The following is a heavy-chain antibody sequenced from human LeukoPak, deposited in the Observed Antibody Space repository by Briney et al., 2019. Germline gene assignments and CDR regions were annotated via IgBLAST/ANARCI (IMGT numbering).Heavy chain of an antibody. V-gene: IGHV1-18*01. Sequence: ASVKVSCKASGYTFTSYGISWVRQAPGQGLEWMGWISAYNGNTNYAQKLQGRVTMTTDTSTSTAYMELRSLRSDDTAAYYCAKFDWGGSTRGSFDSWGQGTLVTVSS. CDR2: ISAYNGNT. J-gene: IGHJ4*02. CDR3: AKFDWGGSTRGSFDS. CDR1: GYTFTSYG. D-gene: IGHD2-2*01.